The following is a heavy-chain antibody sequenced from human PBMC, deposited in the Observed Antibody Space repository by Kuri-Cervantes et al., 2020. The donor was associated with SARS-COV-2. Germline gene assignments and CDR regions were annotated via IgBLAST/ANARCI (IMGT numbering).Heavy chain of an antibody. CDR2: IWYDGSNK. V-gene: IGHV3-33*01. D-gene: IGHD6-13*01. CDR3: ARDGGATAGTYYYYGMDV. CDR1: GFTFSSYG. J-gene: IGHJ6*02. Sequence: GGSLRLSCAASGFTFSSYGMHWVRQAPGKGLEWVAVIWYDGSNKYYADSVKGRFTISRDNSKNTLYLQMNSLRAEDTAVYYRARDGGATAGTYYYYGMDVWGQGTTVTVSS.